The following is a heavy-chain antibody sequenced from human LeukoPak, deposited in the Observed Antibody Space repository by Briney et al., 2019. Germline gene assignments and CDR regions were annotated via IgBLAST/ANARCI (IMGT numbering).Heavy chain of an antibody. V-gene: IGHV3-23*01. J-gene: IGHJ4*02. CDR3: AKVDNYYGSGSYPFFDY. Sequence: GGSLRLSCAASGFTFSSYSMNWVRQAPGKGLEWVSAISGSGGSTYYADSVKGRFTISRDNSKNTLYLQMNSLRAEDTAVYYCAKVDNYYGSGSYPFFDYWGQGTLVTVSS. CDR1: GFTFSSYS. D-gene: IGHD3-10*01. CDR2: ISGSGGST.